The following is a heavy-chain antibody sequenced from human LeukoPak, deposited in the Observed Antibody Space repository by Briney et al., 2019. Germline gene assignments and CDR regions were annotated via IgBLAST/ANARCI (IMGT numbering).Heavy chain of an antibody. CDR3: ARVGLIAAAAYFDY. D-gene: IGHD6-13*01. CDR2: IIPILGIA. CDR1: GGTFSSYA. J-gene: IGHJ4*02. V-gene: IGHV1-69*04. Sequence: ASVKVSCKASGGTFSSYAISWVRQAPGQGLEWMGRIIPILGIANYAQKFQGRVTITADKSTSTAYMELSSLRSEDTAVYYCARVGLIAAAAYFDYWGQGTLVTVSS.